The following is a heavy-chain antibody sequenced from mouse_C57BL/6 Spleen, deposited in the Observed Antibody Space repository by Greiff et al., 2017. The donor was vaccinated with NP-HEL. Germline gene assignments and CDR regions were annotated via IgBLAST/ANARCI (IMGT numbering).Heavy chain of an antibody. CDR3: ARDLGRRWAMDY. CDR2: ISYDGSN. J-gene: IGHJ4*01. CDR1: GYSITSGYY. V-gene: IGHV3-6*01. D-gene: IGHD4-1*01. Sequence: EVQLQQSGPGLVKPSQSLSLTCSVTGYSITSGYYWNWIRQFPGNKLEWMGYISYDGSNNYNPSLKNRISITRDTSKNQFFLKLNSVTTEDTATYYWARDLGRRWAMDYWGQGTSVTVSS.